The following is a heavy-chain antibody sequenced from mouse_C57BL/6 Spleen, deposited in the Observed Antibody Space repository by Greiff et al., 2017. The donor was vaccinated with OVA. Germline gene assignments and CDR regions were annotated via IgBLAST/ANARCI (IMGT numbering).Heavy chain of an antibody. V-gene: IGHV5-9-1*02. CDR2: ISSGGDYI. Sequence: DVMLVESGEGLVKPGGSLKLSCAASGFTFSSYAMSWVRQTPEKRLEWVAYISSGGDYIYYADTVKGRFTISRDNARNTLYLQMSSLKSEDTAMYYCTRMDDGYPSAYWGQGTLVTVSA. CDR1: GFTFSSYA. CDR3: TRMDDGYPSAY. D-gene: IGHD2-3*01. J-gene: IGHJ3*01.